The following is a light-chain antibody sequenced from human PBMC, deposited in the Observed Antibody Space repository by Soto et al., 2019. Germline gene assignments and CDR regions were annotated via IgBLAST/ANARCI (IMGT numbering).Light chain of an antibody. J-gene: IGKJ1*01. CDR3: QQYYSTPWT. CDR1: QSVLYSSNNKNN. Sequence: DIVMTQSPDSLAVSLGERATINCKSSQSVLYSSNNKNNLAWYQQKPGQPPKLLIYWASSRESGVPVRFSGSGSGTDFTLASSSLQAEDVAIYYCQQYYSTPWTFGQGTKVEIK. V-gene: IGKV4-1*01. CDR2: WAS.